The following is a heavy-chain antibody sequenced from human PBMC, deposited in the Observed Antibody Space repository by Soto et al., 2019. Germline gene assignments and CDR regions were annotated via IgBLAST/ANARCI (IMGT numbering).Heavy chain of an antibody. V-gene: IGHV4-59*02. J-gene: IGHJ4*02. CDR2: VFYTGNT. Sequence: SETLSLTCTVSGGSVSSFHWSWIRQSPGKGLEWIGYVFYTGNTKYNPALKRRVTISVDTSKKQFSLKLSSVSAADTGLYYCVRSYSGTFYGYDIWGQGILVTVSS. CDR3: VRSYSGTFYGYDI. CDR1: GGSVSSFH. D-gene: IGHD1-26*01.